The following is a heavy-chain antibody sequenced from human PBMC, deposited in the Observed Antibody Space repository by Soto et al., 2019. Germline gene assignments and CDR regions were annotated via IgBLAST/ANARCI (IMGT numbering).Heavy chain of an antibody. CDR1: GYIFTSYY. CDR2: IYPGDSDT. J-gene: IGHJ4*02. Sequence: GESLKISCKGSGYIFTSYYIAWVRQMPGKGLEWMGFIYPGDSDTRYSPSFQGQVTISADKSISTAYLQWSSLKASDTAMYYCARRNIWGTYGNIDYWGQGTLVTVSS. D-gene: IGHD3-16*01. V-gene: IGHV5-51*01. CDR3: ARRNIWGTYGNIDY.